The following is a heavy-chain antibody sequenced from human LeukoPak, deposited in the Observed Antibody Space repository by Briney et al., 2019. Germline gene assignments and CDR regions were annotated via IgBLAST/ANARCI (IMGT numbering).Heavy chain of an antibody. CDR2: ISSSSSYI. Sequence: GGSLRLSCAASGFTFSSYSMNWVRQAPGKGLEWVSSISSSSSYIYYADSVKGRFTISRDNAKNSLYLQMNSLRAEDTAVYYCASDFPGIMITFGGVSFDYWGQGTLVTVSS. J-gene: IGHJ4*02. V-gene: IGHV3-21*01. CDR3: ASDFPGIMITFGGVSFDY. D-gene: IGHD3-16*01. CDR1: GFTFSSYS.